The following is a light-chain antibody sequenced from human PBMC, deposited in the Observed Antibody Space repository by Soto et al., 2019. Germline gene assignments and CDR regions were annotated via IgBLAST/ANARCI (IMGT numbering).Light chain of an antibody. Sequence: EIVLTQSPGTLSLSPGERATLSCRASQTVTRNYLAWHQQKPGQPPRLLVYGASSRATGIPDRFSGSGSGTDFTLTISRLEPEDFAVYYCQQHGSSPITFGQGTRLEIK. CDR2: GAS. V-gene: IGKV3-20*01. CDR1: QTVTRNY. CDR3: QQHGSSPIT. J-gene: IGKJ5*01.